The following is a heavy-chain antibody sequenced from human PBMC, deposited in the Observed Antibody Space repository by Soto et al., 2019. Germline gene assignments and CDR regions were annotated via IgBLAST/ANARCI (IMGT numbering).Heavy chain of an antibody. CDR1: GYTFTGYY. CDR3: ARGWPAAVPHAFDI. J-gene: IGHJ3*02. Sequence: ASVKVSCKASGYTFTGYYMHWVRQAPGQGLEWMGWINPNSGGTNYAQKFQGWVTMTRDTSISTAYMELSRLRSDDTAVYYCARGWPAAVPHAFDIWGQGTMVTVSS. CDR2: INPNSGGT. D-gene: IGHD2-2*01. V-gene: IGHV1-2*04.